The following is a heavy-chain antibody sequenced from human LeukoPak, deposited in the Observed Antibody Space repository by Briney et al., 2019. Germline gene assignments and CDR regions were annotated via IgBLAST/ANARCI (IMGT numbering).Heavy chain of an antibody. Sequence: ASVKVSCKASGYIFTGYYMHWVRQAPGQGLEWMGWINPNGGADYAQKFQGRVTMTRDTSISTAYMALSRLRSDDTAVYYCARDGSGSGNSDLDYWGQGTLVTVSS. CDR3: ARDGSGSGNSDLDY. CDR2: INPNGGA. J-gene: IGHJ4*02. D-gene: IGHD3-10*01. CDR1: GYIFTGYY. V-gene: IGHV1-2*02.